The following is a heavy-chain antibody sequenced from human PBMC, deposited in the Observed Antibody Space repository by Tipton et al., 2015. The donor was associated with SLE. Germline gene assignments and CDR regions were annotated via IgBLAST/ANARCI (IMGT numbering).Heavy chain of an antibody. CDR1: GYTFTSYG. CDR2: ISAYNGNT. J-gene: IGHJ6*02. Sequence: QSGAEVKKPGASVKVSCKASGYTFTSYGISWVRQAPGQGLEWMGWISAYNGNTNYAQKLQGRVTMTTDTSTSTAYMELRSLRSDDTAVYFCARGDGIVVVVAATGYYGMDVWGQGTTVTVSS. V-gene: IGHV1-18*01. CDR3: ARGDGIVVVVAATGYYGMDV. D-gene: IGHD2-15*01.